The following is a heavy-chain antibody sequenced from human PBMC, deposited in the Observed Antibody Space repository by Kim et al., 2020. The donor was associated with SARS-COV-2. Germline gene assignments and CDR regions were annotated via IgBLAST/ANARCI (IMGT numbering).Heavy chain of an antibody. CDR2: INHSGST. CDR1: GGSFSGYY. CDR3: ARGPYSSSWAYYYYGMDV. J-gene: IGHJ6*02. D-gene: IGHD6-13*01. V-gene: IGHV4-34*01. Sequence: SETLSLTCAVYGGSFSGYYWSWIRQPPGKGLEWIGEINHSGSTNYNPSLKSRVTISVDTSKNQFSLKLSSVTAADTAVYYCARGPYSSSWAYYYYGMDVWGQGTTVTVSS.